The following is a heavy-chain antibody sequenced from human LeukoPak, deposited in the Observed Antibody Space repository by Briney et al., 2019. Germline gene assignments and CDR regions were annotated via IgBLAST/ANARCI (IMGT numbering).Heavy chain of an antibody. V-gene: IGHV4-38-2*02. CDR1: GYSISSGYY. J-gene: IGHJ4*02. D-gene: IGHD5-24*01. Sequence: SETLSLTCAVSGYSISSGYYWGWIRQPPGKGLEWIGSAYFGGTTYYNPSLRSRVTMSLDTSKNQVSLTLNSVTAADTAVYYCARDNRRDGYKIFDYWGQGTLVTVSS. CDR2: AYFGGTT. CDR3: ARDNRRDGYKIFDY.